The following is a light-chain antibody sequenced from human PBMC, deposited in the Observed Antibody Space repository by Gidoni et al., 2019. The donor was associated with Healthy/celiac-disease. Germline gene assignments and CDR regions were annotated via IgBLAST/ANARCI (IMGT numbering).Light chain of an antibody. CDR1: QSVSSN. CDR2: GAS. CDR3: QQYNNWPRT. Sequence: EIVMTQSPATLSVSPGERATLSCSASQSVSSNLAWYQQKPGQAPRLLIYGASTRATGIPARFSGSGSGTEFTLTISSLQSEDFAVYYWQQYNNWPRTFGQXTKVEIK. J-gene: IGKJ1*01. V-gene: IGKV3-15*01.